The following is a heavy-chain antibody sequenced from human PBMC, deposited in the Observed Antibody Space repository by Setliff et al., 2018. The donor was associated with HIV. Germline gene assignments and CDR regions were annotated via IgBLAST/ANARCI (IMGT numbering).Heavy chain of an antibody. CDR2: INYGGST. V-gene: IGHV4-34*01. J-gene: IGHJ6*03. D-gene: IGHD3-10*01. Sequence: PSETLSLTCAVYGGSFSGYYWSWIRQPPGKGLEWIGEINYGGSTDYNPSLKSRVTISVDTSKNQFSLKLSSVTAADTAVYYCAREAGSGSYYSRVYYMDVWGKGTTVTV. CDR3: AREAGSGSYYSRVYYMDV. CDR1: GGSFSGYY.